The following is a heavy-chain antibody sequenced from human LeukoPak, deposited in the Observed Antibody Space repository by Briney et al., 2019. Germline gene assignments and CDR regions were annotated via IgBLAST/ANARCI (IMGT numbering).Heavy chain of an antibody. CDR2: ISYDGSNK. CDR3: ATLTTVLLWFGDFDY. CDR1: GFTFSSYA. Sequence: GGSLRLSCAASGFTFSSYAMHWVRQAPGKGLEWVAVISYDGSNKYYADSVKGRFTISRDNSKNTLYLQMNSLRAEDTAVYYCATLTTVLLWFGDFDYWGQGTLVTVSS. D-gene: IGHD3-10*01. J-gene: IGHJ4*02. V-gene: IGHV3-30-3*01.